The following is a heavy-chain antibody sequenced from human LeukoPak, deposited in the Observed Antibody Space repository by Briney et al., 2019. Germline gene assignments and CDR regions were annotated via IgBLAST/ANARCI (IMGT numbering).Heavy chain of an antibody. Sequence: SVKVSCKASGGTFSSYTISWVRQAPGQGLEWMGRIIPILGIANYAQKFQGRVTITADKSTSTAYMELSSLRSEDTAVYYCASPVLRYFVWYGMDVWGQGTTVTVSS. CDR1: GGTFSSYT. CDR3: ASPVLRYFVWYGMDV. D-gene: IGHD3-9*01. J-gene: IGHJ6*02. V-gene: IGHV1-69*02. CDR2: IIPILGIA.